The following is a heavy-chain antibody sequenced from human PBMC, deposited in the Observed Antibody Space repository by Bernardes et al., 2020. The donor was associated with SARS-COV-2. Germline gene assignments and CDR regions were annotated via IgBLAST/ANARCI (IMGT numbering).Heavy chain of an antibody. CDR2: ISGSAEFL. CDR3: AKDSKPDGAWNFDY. J-gene: IGHJ4*02. CDR1: GFTFGIYA. V-gene: IGHV3-23*01. Sequence: GGFLRLSCAASGFTFGIYAMAWFRLAPGKGPECVSGISGSAEFLFYADSVKGRFTISRDNSNNILYLQMNSLRAEDTAIYFCAKDSKPDGAWNFDYWGQGTRVTVSS. D-gene: IGHD2-21*01.